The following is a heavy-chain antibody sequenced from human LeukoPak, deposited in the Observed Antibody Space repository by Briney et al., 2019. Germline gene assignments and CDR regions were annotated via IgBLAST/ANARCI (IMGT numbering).Heavy chain of an antibody. Sequence: GGSLRLSCAASGFTFSSYGMHWVRQSPGKGLQWVAFIRYDGSNKYYADSVKGRFTISRDNSKNTLFLVMNSLRAEDTAVYYCAKDLVVAGMGFFDYWGQGTLVTVSS. J-gene: IGHJ4*02. D-gene: IGHD6-19*01. CDR2: IRYDGSNK. V-gene: IGHV3-30*02. CDR3: AKDLVVAGMGFFDY. CDR1: GFTFSSYG.